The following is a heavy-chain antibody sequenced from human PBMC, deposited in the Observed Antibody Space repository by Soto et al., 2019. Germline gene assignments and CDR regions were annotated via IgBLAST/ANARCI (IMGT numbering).Heavy chain of an antibody. J-gene: IGHJ4*02. CDR3: AKDSRYFDWFDY. D-gene: IGHD3-9*01. CDR2: ISYDGSNK. CDR1: GFTFSSYG. Sequence: QVQLVESGGGVVQPGRSLRLSCAASGFTFSSYGMHWVRQAPGKGLEWVAVISYDGSNKYYADSVKGRFTISRDNSKNTLYLQMNSLRAEDTAVYYCAKDSRYFDWFDYWGQGTLITVSS. V-gene: IGHV3-30*18.